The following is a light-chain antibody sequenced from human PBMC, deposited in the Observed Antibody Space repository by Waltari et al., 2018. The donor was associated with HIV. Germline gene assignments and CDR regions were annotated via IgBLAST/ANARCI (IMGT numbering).Light chain of an antibody. CDR3: QTWGTGINWV. CDR1: GGPSSYA. V-gene: IGLV4-69*01. Sequence: QLVLTQSPSASAPLGASVKLPCTLSGGPSSYAIAWHPQQPEKGPRYLMKLNSDGSHKKGDGIPDRFSGSSSGAERYLTISSLQSEDEADYYCQTWGTGINWVFGGGTKLTVL. J-gene: IGLJ3*02. CDR2: LNSDGSH.